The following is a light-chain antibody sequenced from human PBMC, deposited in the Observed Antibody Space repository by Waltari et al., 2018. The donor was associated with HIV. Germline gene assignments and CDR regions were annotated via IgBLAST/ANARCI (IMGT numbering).Light chain of an antibody. Sequence: SYGVSQPPSVSVSPGQTASITCSVDNLGDQCTSWYQQRPRQPPVLVIYQNNKRPAGIPDRFSASNSGNTATLTIRGSQAMDEADYYCQAWDNSAAWVFGGGTKLTVL. CDR2: QNN. CDR3: QAWDNSAAWV. V-gene: IGLV3-1*01. CDR1: NLGDQC. J-gene: IGLJ3*02.